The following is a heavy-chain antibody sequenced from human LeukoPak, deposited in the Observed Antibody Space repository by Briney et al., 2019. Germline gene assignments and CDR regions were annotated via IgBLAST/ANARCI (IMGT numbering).Heavy chain of an antibody. CDR3: ATLDIVVVPAARYDAFDI. D-gene: IGHD2-2*03. CDR1: GSTFSSYG. J-gene: IGHJ3*02. V-gene: IGHV3-30*02. Sequence: PGGSLRLSCAASGSTFSSYGMHWVRQAPGKGLEWVAFIRYDGSNKYYADSVKGRFTISRDNSKNTLYLQMNSLRAEDTAVYYCATLDIVVVPAARYDAFDIWGQGTMVTVSS. CDR2: IRYDGSNK.